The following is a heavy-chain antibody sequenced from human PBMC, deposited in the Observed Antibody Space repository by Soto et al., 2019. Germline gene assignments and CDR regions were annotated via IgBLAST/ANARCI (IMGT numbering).Heavy chain of an antibody. Sequence: GGSLRLSCAASGFTFSSYGMHWVRQAPGKGLEWVAVISYDGSNKYYADSVKGRFTISRDNSKNTLYLQMNSLRAEDTAVYYCAKDHRTTVTTPYYYMDVWGKGTTVTVSS. CDR2: ISYDGSNK. CDR1: GFTFSSYG. CDR3: AKDHRTTVTTPYYYMDV. D-gene: IGHD4-17*01. V-gene: IGHV3-30*18. J-gene: IGHJ6*03.